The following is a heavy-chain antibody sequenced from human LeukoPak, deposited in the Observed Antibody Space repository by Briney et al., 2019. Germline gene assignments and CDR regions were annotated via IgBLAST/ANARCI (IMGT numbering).Heavy chain of an antibody. J-gene: IGHJ6*02. Sequence: PGGSLRLSCAASGFTFSDYYMSWIRQAPGEGLEWVSYISSSGSTIYYADSVKGRFTISRDNAKNSLYLQMNSLRAEDTAVYYCARNYYGSGSYSPYYYGMDVWGQGTTVTVSS. CDR2: ISSSGSTI. CDR1: GFTFSDYY. V-gene: IGHV3-11*01. D-gene: IGHD3-10*01. CDR3: ARNYYGSGSYSPYYYGMDV.